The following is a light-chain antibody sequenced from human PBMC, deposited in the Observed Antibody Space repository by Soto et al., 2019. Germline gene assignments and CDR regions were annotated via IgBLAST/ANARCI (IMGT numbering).Light chain of an antibody. CDR2: GAS. CDR3: QQYNNWPRT. V-gene: IGKV3-15*01. CDR1: QSVSSN. J-gene: IGKJ1*01. Sequence: EIVMTQSPATLSVSPGERATLSCRASQSVSSNLAWYQQKPGQAPRLLIYGASTRATGIPARFSGSGSGTAFTLTISSPQSEDFAVYYCQQYNNWPRTFGQGTKVEIK.